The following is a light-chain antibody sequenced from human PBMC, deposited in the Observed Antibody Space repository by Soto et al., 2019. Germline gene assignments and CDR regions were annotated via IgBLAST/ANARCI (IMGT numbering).Light chain of an antibody. V-gene: IGKV1-39*01. J-gene: IGKJ4*01. CDR1: QSISSY. CDR3: QQSYSTPPLT. CDR2: AAS. Sequence: DVQMTQSPSSLSASVGDRVTITCRASQSISSYLNWYQQKPGKAPKLLIYAASSLQSGVPSRFSGSVSGKDFTLTISSLQPEDCATYYCQQSYSTPPLTVGGGTKVEIK.